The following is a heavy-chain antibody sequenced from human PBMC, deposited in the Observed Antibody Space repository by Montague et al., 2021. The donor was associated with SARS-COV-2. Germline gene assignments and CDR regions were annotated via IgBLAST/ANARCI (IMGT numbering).Heavy chain of an antibody. CDR2: IYYSGST. CDR3: ARQHAGYCSGGSCYWGAYFDY. Sequence: SETLSLTCTVSGGSISSSSYYWGWIRPPPGKGLEWVGSIYYSGSTYYNPSLKSRVTISVDTYKNQFSLKLSSVTAADTAVYSCARQHAGYCSGGSCYWGAYFDYWGQGTLVTVSS. CDR1: GGSISSSSYY. V-gene: IGHV4-39*01. J-gene: IGHJ4*02. D-gene: IGHD2-15*01.